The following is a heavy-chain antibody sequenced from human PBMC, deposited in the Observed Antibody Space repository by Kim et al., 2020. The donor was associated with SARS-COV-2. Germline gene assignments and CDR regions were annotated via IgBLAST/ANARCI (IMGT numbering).Heavy chain of an antibody. D-gene: IGHD3-10*01. V-gene: IGHV3-30*04. CDR3: ARGNGMVRGVTEY. Sequence: GGSLRLSCAASGFTFSSYAMHWVRQAPGKGLEWVAVISYDGSNKYYADSVKGRFTISRDNSKNTLYLQMNSLRAEDTAVYYCARGNGMVRGVTEYWGQGT. CDR1: GFTFSSYA. CDR2: ISYDGSNK. J-gene: IGHJ4*02.